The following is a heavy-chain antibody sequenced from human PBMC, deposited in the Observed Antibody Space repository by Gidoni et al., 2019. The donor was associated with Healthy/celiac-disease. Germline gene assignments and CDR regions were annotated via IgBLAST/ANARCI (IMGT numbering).Heavy chain of an antibody. V-gene: IGHV5-51*01. CDR1: GYSCTNYW. CDR2: IYPGDSDP. J-gene: IGHJ5*02. Sequence: EVQLAQSGEEVKKTGESLKSAGKGYGYSCTNYWIGWGRPMSGKGMEWMGLIYPGDSDPRYSPSFQVPVTFSADQSISTAYLQWSSLTASDTAMYYCAGRVYYGSGGGGWFDPWGQGTLVTVSS. D-gene: IGHD3-10*01. CDR3: AGRVYYGSGGGGWFDP.